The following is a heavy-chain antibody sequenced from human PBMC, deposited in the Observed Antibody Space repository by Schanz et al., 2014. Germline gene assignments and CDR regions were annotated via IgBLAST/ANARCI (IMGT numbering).Heavy chain of an antibody. Sequence: EVQLVESGGGLVKPGGSLRLSCGVSGFTASSHSMNWVRQAPGKGLEWVSSISSRSSHIYYADSVKGRFTVSRDNAKNSVYLQMNGLRVEDTAVYFCVRERTNYGGNSYFFDHWGQGTLVTVSS. J-gene: IGHJ4*02. CDR2: ISSRSSHI. CDR1: GFTASSHS. CDR3: VRERTNYGGNSYFFDH. V-gene: IGHV3-21*01. D-gene: IGHD2-21*02.